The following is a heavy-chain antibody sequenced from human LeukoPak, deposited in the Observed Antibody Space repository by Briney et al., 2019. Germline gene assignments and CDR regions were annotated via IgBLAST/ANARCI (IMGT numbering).Heavy chain of an antibody. V-gene: IGHV1-2*02. CDR1: GYTFTGYY. Sequence: ASVKVSCKASGYTFTGYYMHWVRQAPGQGLEWMGWINPNSGCTNYAQKFQGRVTMTRDTSIRTAYMELSRLRSDDTAVYYCARDSGSPGAGIYYYYYMDVWGKGTTVTISS. CDR2: INPNSGCT. CDR3: ARDSGSPGAGIYYYYYMDV. D-gene: IGHD3-10*01. J-gene: IGHJ6*03.